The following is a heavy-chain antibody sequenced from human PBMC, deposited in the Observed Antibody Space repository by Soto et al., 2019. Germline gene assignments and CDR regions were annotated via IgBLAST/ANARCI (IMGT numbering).Heavy chain of an antibody. V-gene: IGHV3-21*01. CDR1: GFTFRSFT. D-gene: IGHD6-13*01. CDR3: TRDASRDSSSRGWFDP. Sequence: GGSLRLSCAASGFTFRSFTMNWVRQAPGKWLEWVSTISSNSAYIYYTDALRGRFTSSRDNAKNSLHLQMNSLRAEDTAVYYCTRDASRDSSSRGWFDPLGPGXLVTVSS. J-gene: IGHJ5*02. CDR2: ISSNSAYI.